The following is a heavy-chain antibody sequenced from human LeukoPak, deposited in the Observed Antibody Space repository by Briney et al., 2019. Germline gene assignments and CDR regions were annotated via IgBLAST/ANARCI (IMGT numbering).Heavy chain of an antibody. CDR2: LAGGDEST. CDR1: GFIFNTNG. V-gene: IGHV3-23*01. CDR3: ARGVYWSLDY. J-gene: IGHJ4*02. Sequence: GGSQRLSCAISGFIFNTNGMNWVRQSPGKGLEWLATLAGGDESTYYADSVKGRFAISRDNSKNTVFLHMNSLRVEDTAVYYCARGVYWSLDYWGQGTPVTVSS. D-gene: IGHD1-1*01.